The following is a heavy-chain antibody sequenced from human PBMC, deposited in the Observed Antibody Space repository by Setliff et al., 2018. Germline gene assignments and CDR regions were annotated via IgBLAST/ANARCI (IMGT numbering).Heavy chain of an antibody. CDR3: ARGIYYFDIMGDR. CDR1: GYTFTNYG. CDR2: IRPHNVNT. Sequence: ASVKVSCKASGYTFTNYGITWVRQAPGQGLEWMGWIRPHNVNTAYAQKFQDRVILTTDTSTTTVYMELRSLRSDDTAVCYCARGIYYFDIMGDRWGQGTLVTVSS. J-gene: IGHJ5*02. D-gene: IGHD3-22*01. V-gene: IGHV1-18*01.